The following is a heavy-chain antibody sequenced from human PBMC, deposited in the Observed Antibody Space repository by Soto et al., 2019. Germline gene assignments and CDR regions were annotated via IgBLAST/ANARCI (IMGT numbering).Heavy chain of an antibody. CDR3: VSWVAALFDY. D-gene: IGHD6-19*01. CDR1: GFRFSRDA. Sequence: GSLRRSSEDSGFRFSRDAMSCVRQAPGKGXEXGXXXSXSXGXKXXXXSVRGRFTIYSDYSRNTLDLQIHSLRPVDKALYFWVSWVAALFDYWGQGTLVTDSS. J-gene: IGHJ4*02. V-gene: IGHV3-23*01. CDR2: XSXSXGXK.